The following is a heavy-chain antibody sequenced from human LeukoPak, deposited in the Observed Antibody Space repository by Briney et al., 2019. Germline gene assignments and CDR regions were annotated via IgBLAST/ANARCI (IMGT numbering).Heavy chain of an antibody. CDR3: ARGALSSRFSYGDYDQYYFDY. Sequence: SETLSLTCTVSGGSISSGGYYWSWIRQHPGKGLEWIGYIYYSGSTYYNPSLKGRVTISVDTSKNQFSLKLSSVTAADTAVYYCARGALSSRFSYGDYDQYYFDYWGQGTLVTVSS. V-gene: IGHV4-31*03. CDR2: IYYSGST. J-gene: IGHJ4*02. D-gene: IGHD4-17*01. CDR1: GGSISSGGYY.